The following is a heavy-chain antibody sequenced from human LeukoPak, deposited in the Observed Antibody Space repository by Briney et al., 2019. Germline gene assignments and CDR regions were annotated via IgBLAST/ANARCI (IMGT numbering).Heavy chain of an antibody. CDR1: GFTFSSYG. D-gene: IGHD3-10*01. J-gene: IGHJ6*03. V-gene: IGHV3-48*04. Sequence: GGSLRLSCAASGFTFSSYGMSWVRQAPGKGLEWVSYISSSGSTIYYADSVKGRFTISRDNAKNSLYLQMSSLRAEDTALYYCAREIVGGSGSFKGSGYYYYYYYMDVWGKGTTVTVSS. CDR3: AREIVGGSGSFKGSGYYYYYYYMDV. CDR2: ISSSGSTI.